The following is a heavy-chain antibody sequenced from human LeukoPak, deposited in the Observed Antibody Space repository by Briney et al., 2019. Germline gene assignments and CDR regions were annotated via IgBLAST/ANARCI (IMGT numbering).Heavy chain of an antibody. CDR3: ARDRLNRAYCGNDCYSAAFDY. Sequence: GGSLRLSCATSGFIFNNYDPHWVRQAPGKGLEWLATISRDGKRQFYTDSVKGRFTISRDDSRNTLYLQLNSLRPEDTAVYYCARDRLNRAYCGNDCYSAAFDYWGQGTLVTVSS. J-gene: IGHJ4*02. V-gene: IGHV3-30*03. CDR1: GFIFNNYD. D-gene: IGHD2-21*02. CDR2: ISRDGKRQ.